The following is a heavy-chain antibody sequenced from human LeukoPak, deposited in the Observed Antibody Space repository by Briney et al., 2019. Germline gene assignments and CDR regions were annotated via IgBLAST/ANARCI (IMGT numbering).Heavy chain of an antibody. D-gene: IGHD1-26*01. V-gene: IGHV3-7*04. CDR1: GFSFSTYW. CDR3: ARDPSGGSGSIP. CDR2: INQDGGEK. J-gene: IGHJ5*02. Sequence: RSGGSLRLSCAASGFSFSTYWMSWVRQAPGKGLEWVANINQDGGEKYYVDSVKGRFAISRDNAKNSLYLQMNSLRVEDTAVYYCARDPSGGSGSIPWGQGTLVTVSS.